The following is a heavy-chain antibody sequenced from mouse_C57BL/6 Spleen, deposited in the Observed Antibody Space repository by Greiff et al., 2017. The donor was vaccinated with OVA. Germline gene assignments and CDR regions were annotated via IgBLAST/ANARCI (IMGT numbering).Heavy chain of an antibody. D-gene: IGHD2-3*01. Sequence: QVQLQQPGAELVRPGASVKLSCKASGYTFTSYWMHWVKQRPIQGLEWIGNIDPSDSETNYNQKFKDKATLTVDKSSSTAYMQLSSLTSEDSAVYYCARGGNGYSGFDYWGQGTTLTVSS. CDR3: ARGGNGYSGFDY. CDR2: IDPSDSET. J-gene: IGHJ2*01. CDR1: GYTFTSYW. V-gene: IGHV1-52*01.